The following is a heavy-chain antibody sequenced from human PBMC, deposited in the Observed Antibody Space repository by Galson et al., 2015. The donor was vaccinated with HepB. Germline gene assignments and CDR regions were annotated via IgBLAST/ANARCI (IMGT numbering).Heavy chain of an antibody. CDR1: GFTVSSNY. V-gene: IGHV3-53*01. D-gene: IGHD3-22*01. Sequence: LRLSCAASGFTVSSNYMSWVRQAPGKGLEWVSIVFGSDNTYYAGSVKGRFTISRDNSKNTLYLQMKNLRAEDTAVYYCARASDNSGYYDRYFDYWGQGTLVAVSS. J-gene: IGHJ4*02. CDR2: VFGSDNT. CDR3: ARASDNSGYYDRYFDY.